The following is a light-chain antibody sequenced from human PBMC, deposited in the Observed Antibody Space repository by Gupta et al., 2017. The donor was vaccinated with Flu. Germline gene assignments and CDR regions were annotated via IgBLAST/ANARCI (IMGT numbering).Light chain of an antibody. CDR1: QSLLHSNGYNY. Sequence: VTPGEPASISCRSSQSLLHSNGYNYLDWYLQKPGQSPQLLIYLGSNRASGVPDRFSGSGSGTDFTLKISRVEAEDVGVYYCMQALQTPRTFGQGTKVEIK. CDR3: MQALQTPRT. V-gene: IGKV2-28*01. J-gene: IGKJ1*01. CDR2: LGS.